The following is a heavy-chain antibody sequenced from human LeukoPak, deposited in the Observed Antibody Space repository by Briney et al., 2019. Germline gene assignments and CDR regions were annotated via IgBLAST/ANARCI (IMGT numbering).Heavy chain of an antibody. J-gene: IGHJ4*02. CDR2: TYYRSKWNY. Sequence: SQTLSLTCAISGDSVSSNSAAWNWIRQSPSRGLEWLGRTYYRSKWNYEYAVSVKSRLTNHPHTSKNQSSLHLDSVTPEDTALYYCARDIGSGCTDWGQGTLVTVSS. CDR1: GDSVSSNSAA. CDR3: ARDIGSGCTD. V-gene: IGHV6-1*01. D-gene: IGHD6-19*01.